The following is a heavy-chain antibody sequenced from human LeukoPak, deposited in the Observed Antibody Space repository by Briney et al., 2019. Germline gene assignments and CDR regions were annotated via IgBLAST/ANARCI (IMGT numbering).Heavy chain of an antibody. CDR1: GGSISSYY. Sequence: SETLSLTCPVSGGSISSYYWSWIRPPPGKGLEWIGYIYYSGSTNYNPSLKSRVTISVDTSKNQFSLKLSSVTAADTAVYYCARHSLWGSYSNWFDPWGQGTLVTVSS. J-gene: IGHJ5*02. D-gene: IGHD3-16*01. CDR3: ARHSLWGSYSNWFDP. CDR2: IYYSGST. V-gene: IGHV4-59*08.